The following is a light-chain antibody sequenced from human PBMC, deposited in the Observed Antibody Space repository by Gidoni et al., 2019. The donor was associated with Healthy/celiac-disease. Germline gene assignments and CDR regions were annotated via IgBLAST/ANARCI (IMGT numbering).Light chain of an antibody. Sequence: HSPSSLSASVVDRVTITCRASQGISSYLNWYQQKPGKAPKLLIYAASSLQSGVPSRFSGSGSGTDFTLTISRLQPEDFATYYCQQSYSTPRTFGQGTRLEIK. J-gene: IGKJ5*01. CDR1: QGISSY. CDR3: QQSYSTPRT. V-gene: IGKV1-39*01. CDR2: AAS.